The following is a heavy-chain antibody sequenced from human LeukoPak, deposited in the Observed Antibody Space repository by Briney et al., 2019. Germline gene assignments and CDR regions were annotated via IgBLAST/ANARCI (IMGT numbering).Heavy chain of an antibody. V-gene: IGHV3-23*01. Sequence: GGSLRLSCAASGFTFSSYAMSWVRQATGKGLEWVSAISGSGGSTYYADSVKGRFTISRDNSKNTLYLQMNSLRAEDTAVYYCAKNYSPWYGYLDYWGQGTLVTVSS. CDR2: ISGSGGST. CDR3: AKNYSPWYGYLDY. CDR1: GFTFSSYA. J-gene: IGHJ4*02. D-gene: IGHD2-21*01.